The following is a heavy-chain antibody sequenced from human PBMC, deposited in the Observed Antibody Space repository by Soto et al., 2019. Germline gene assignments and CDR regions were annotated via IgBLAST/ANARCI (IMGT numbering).Heavy chain of an antibody. CDR2: ISFDGKNE. Sequence: QVQLVESGGGVVQPGGSLRLSCAASEFTFSKYGIHWVRQAPGKGLEWVAVISFDGKNEYYADSVKGRFKISRDNSENTLFLQMDSLRTDDTAVYFCARDSPGSGNYSVNRYYFYGMDVWGQGTTVTVSS. CDR1: EFTFSKYG. D-gene: IGHD3-10*01. CDR3: ARDSPGSGNYSVNRYYFYGMDV. J-gene: IGHJ6*02. V-gene: IGHV3-30*03.